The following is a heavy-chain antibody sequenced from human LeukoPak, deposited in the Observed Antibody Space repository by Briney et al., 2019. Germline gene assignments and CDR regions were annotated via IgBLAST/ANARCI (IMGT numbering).Heavy chain of an antibody. V-gene: IGHV3-20*04. D-gene: IGHD3-9*01. CDR2: INWNGGST. CDR1: GFTFDDYG. J-gene: IGHJ4*02. Sequence: PGGSLRLSCAASGFTFDDYGMSWVRQAPGKGLEWVSGINWNGGSTGYADSVKGRFTISRDNAKNSLYLQMNSLRAEDTALHYCATAGILTGYYKHPFDYWGQGTLVTVSS. CDR3: ATAGILTGYYKHPFDY.